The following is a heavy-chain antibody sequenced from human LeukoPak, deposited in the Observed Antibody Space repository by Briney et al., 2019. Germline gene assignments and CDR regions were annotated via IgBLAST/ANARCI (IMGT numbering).Heavy chain of an antibody. V-gene: IGHV3-48*04. J-gene: IGHJ4*02. CDR1: GFTFSSYS. Sequence: GGSLRLSCAGSGFTFSSYSMNWVRQAPGKGLEWVSYISSSSSTMYYADSVKGRFTISRDNAKNSLYLQMNSLRAEDTAIYYCARDLCSGGSCSDYWGQGTLVTVSS. CDR2: ISSSSSTM. CDR3: ARDLCSGGSCSDY. D-gene: IGHD2-15*01.